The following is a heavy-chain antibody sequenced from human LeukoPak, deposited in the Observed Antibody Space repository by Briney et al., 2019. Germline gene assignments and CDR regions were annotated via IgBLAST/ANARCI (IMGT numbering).Heavy chain of an antibody. J-gene: IGHJ4*02. CDR1: GYTFTSYD. CDR2: MIPNSGST. V-gene: IGHV1-8*01. Sequence: ASVKVSCKASGYTFTSYDINWVRQATGHGLEWMGWMIPNSGSTGYTQKFQGRVTMTRNTSISTAYMELSSLRSEDTAVYYCARVSGGGWYDYWGQGTLVTVSS. D-gene: IGHD6-19*01. CDR3: ARVSGGGWYDY.